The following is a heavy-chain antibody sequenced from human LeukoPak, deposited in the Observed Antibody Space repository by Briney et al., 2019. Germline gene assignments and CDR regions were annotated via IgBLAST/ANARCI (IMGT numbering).Heavy chain of an antibody. J-gene: IGHJ5*02. CDR1: GFTFSNHG. D-gene: IGHD2-15*01. V-gene: IGHV3-30*02. Sequence: GRSLRLSCAASGFTFSNHGMHWVRQAPGKGLEWVAFIRNDGSNEYYPDSVKGRFTISRDNSRNTLYLQMNSLRDEDTAVYYCAKGGSASHNWFDPWGQGTLVTVSS. CDR3: AKGGSASHNWFDP. CDR2: IRNDGSNE.